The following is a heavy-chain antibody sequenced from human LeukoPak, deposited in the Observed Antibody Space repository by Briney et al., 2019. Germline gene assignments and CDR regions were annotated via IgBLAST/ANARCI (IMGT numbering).Heavy chain of an antibody. J-gene: IGHJ4*02. CDR3: ARDERIVGATSY. Sequence: SETLSLTCTVSGGSISSYYWSWIRQPAGKGLEWIGRIYTSGSTDYNPSLKSRVTMSVDTSKNQFSLKLSSVTAADTAVYYCARDERIVGATSYWGQGTLVTVSS. CDR1: GGSISSYY. D-gene: IGHD1-26*01. CDR2: IYTSGST. V-gene: IGHV4-4*07.